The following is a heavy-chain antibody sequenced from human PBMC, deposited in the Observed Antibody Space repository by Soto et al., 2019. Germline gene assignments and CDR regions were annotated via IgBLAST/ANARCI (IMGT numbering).Heavy chain of an antibody. Sequence: GEALKISCKGSGYSFTSYWIGWVRQMPGKGLEWMGTIYPGDSDTRYSPSFQGQVTISADKSISTAYLQWSSLKASDTAMYYCARDGGGWFGEFSYNWFDPWGQGTLVTVS. CDR2: IYPGDSDT. D-gene: IGHD3-10*01. V-gene: IGHV5-51*01. J-gene: IGHJ5*02. CDR1: GYSFTSYW. CDR3: ARDGGGWFGEFSYNWFDP.